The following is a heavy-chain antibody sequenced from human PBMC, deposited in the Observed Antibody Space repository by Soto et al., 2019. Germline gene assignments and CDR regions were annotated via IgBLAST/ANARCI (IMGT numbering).Heavy chain of an antibody. V-gene: IGHV1-69*13. D-gene: IGHD6-13*01. CDR3: ARVYSSSWYNWFDP. Sequence: GAPVKVSCKASGGNFSSYAISWVRQAPGQGLEWMGGIIPIFGTANYAQKFQGRVTITADESTSTAYMELSSLRSEDTAVYYCARVYSSSWYNWFDPWGQGTLVTVSS. CDR1: GGNFSSYA. CDR2: IIPIFGTA. J-gene: IGHJ5*02.